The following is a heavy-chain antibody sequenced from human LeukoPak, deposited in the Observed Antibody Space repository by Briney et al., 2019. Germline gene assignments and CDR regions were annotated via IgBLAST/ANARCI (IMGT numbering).Heavy chain of an antibody. V-gene: IGHV3-48*02. D-gene: IGHD6-6*01. CDR2: ISSSSKI. Sequence: PGGSLRLSCTASGFAFSSYAMAWVRQAPGKGLVWLSYISSSSKINYADSVKGRFTISRDNAKNSLYLQMISLRDEDTAVYYCARSANPGVHDFDPWGQGTLVTVSS. J-gene: IGHJ5*02. CDR3: ARSANPGVHDFDP. CDR1: GFAFSSYA.